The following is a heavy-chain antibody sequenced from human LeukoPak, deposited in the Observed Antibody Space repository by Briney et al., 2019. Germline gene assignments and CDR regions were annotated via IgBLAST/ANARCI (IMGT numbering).Heavy chain of an antibody. CDR3: ARGLTDDYSDFGVDV. J-gene: IGHJ6*02. CDR1: GGAVSRKR. V-gene: IGHV4-4*07. CDR2: IYSSETT. Sequence: NSSETLSLTCTVSGGAVSRKRWNWIRQPAGKGLEWHGHIYSSETTKYNPSLKSRVTMSVDTSKNQLSLRLSSVTAADTAVYYCARGLTDDYSDFGVDVWGQGTTVIVSS.